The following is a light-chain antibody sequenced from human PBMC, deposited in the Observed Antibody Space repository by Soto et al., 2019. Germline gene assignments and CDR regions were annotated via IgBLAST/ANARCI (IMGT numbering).Light chain of an antibody. Sequence: QSVLTQPPSASASLGASVKLTCTLSSGHSTYAIAWLQQQPEKGPRSLMKLNSDGSHSKGDGIPDRFSGSSSGAERYLTISSLQSEDEADYYCQTWGTGIVVFGGGTKVTVL. CDR1: SGHSTYA. V-gene: IGLV4-69*01. CDR2: LNSDGSH. J-gene: IGLJ2*01. CDR3: QTWGTGIVV.